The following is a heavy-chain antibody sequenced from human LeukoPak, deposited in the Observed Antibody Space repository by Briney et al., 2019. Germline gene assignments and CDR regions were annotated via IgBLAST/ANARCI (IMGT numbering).Heavy chain of an antibody. V-gene: IGHV4-59*12. CDR3: ATLGGDSLVPAARRWFDP. D-gene: IGHD2-2*01. CDR1: GGSISSYY. Sequence: SETLSLTCTVSGGSISSYYWSWIRQPPGKGLEWIGYIYYSGSTNYNPSLKSRVTISVDTSKNQFSLKLSSVTAADTAVYYCATLGGDSLVPAARRWFDPWGQGTLVTVSS. CDR2: IYYSGST. J-gene: IGHJ5*02.